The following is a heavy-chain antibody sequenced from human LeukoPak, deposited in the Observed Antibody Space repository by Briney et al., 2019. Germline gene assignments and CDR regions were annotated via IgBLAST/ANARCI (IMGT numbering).Heavy chain of an antibody. CDR1: GESVSSNTAS. Sequence: SQTLSLTRAISGESVSSNTASWTWIRQSPSRGLEWVGKTYYRSQWFTHSAVSVKRRIIIYPDTSKNQVSLQLNSVTPEHTAVYYCVRVEYSSSYYFDSWGAGTLFTVSS. CDR2: TYYRSQWFT. J-gene: IGHJ4*02. V-gene: IGHV6-1*01. D-gene: IGHD6-6*01. CDR3: VRVEYSSSYYFDS.